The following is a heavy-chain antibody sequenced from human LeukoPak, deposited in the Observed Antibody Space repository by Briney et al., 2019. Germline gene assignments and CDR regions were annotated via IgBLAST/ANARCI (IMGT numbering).Heavy chain of an antibody. Sequence: GMSLRLSCAASGFTFSSYAMHWVRQAPGKGLEWVAVISYVGSNKYYADSVKGRFTISRDNSKNTLYLQMNSLRAEDTAVYYCASDPNFGYSFDYWGQGTLVTVSS. CDR1: GFTFSSYA. J-gene: IGHJ4*02. D-gene: IGHD5-18*01. CDR3: ASDPNFGYSFDY. V-gene: IGHV3-30*16. CDR2: ISYVGSNK.